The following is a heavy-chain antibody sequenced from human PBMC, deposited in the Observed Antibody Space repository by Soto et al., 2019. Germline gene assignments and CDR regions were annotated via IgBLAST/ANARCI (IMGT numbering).Heavy chain of an antibody. D-gene: IGHD3-22*01. J-gene: IGHJ4*02. CDR2: IYYSGTT. Sequence: PSETLSLTCTVSGGSISRGDYYWSRIRQPPGKGLEWIGYIYYSGTTYYNPSLKSRLTISVDTSKNQFSLKLSSVSAADTAVYFCARDLHDTSGFYYDSWGQGALVTVSS. CDR3: ARDLHDTSGFYYDS. CDR1: GGSISRGDYY. V-gene: IGHV4-30-4*01.